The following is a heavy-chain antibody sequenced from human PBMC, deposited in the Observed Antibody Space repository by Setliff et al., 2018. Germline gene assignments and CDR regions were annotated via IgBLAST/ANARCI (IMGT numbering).Heavy chain of an antibody. CDR1: GASITSGGFY. CDR2: ISPSGST. CDR3: ARGVSGVSWTPRY. D-gene: IGHD2-15*01. Sequence: SETLSLTCSVSGASITSGGFYWTWIRQPAGKGLEWIGHISPSGSTTYNPSLKSRVTISPDTSKNHFSLKLSSVTAADTAVYYCARGVSGVSWTPRYWGRGTLVTVSS. J-gene: IGHJ4*02. V-gene: IGHV4-61*09.